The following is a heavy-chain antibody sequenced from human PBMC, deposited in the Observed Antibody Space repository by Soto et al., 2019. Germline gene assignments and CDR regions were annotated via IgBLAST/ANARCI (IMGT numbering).Heavy chain of an antibody. D-gene: IGHD3-3*01. V-gene: IGHV3-23*01. J-gene: IGHJ5*02. CDR1: GFTFSSYA. Sequence: EVQLLESGGGLVQPGGSLRLSCAASGFTFSSYAMSWVRQAPGKGLEWVSAICGSGGSTYYADSVKGRFTISRDNSKNTLYLQMNSLRAEETVVYYCAKDPVNHYDCGPNWFDPWGQGTLVTVSS. CDR2: ICGSGGST. CDR3: AKDPVNHYDCGPNWFDP.